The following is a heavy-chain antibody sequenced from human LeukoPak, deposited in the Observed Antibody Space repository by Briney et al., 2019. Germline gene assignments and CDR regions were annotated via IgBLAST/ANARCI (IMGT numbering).Heavy chain of an antibody. Sequence: MTSETLSLTCTVSGGSISSYYWSWIRQPPGKGLEWIGYIYYSGSTNYNPSLKSRVTISVDTSKNQFSLKLSSVTAADTAVYYCARDHNDFWSGYGDAFDIWGQGTMVTVSS. CDR1: GGSISSYY. D-gene: IGHD3-3*01. V-gene: IGHV4-59*01. CDR2: IYYSGST. J-gene: IGHJ3*02. CDR3: ARDHNDFWSGYGDAFDI.